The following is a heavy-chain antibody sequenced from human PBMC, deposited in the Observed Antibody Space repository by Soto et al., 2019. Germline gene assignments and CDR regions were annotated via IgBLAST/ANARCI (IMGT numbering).Heavy chain of an antibody. CDR2: IYYSGST. V-gene: IGHV4-59*01. D-gene: IGHD3-10*01. CDR3: ARDTMVRGVKLYYYYGMDV. J-gene: IGHJ6*02. Sequence: SETLSLTCTVSGGSISSYYWSWIRQPPGKGLEWIGYIYYSGSTNYNPSLKSRVTISVDTSKNQFSLKLSSVTAADTAVYYCARDTMVRGVKLYYYYGMDVWGQGTTVTVSS. CDR1: GGSISSYY.